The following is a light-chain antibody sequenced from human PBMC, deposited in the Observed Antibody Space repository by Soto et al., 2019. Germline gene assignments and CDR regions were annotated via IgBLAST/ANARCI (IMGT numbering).Light chain of an antibody. Sequence: ENQRTQAPCSLSASMGSRVTMTCRAGQSVSNWVAWYQKKPGQAPKLLIYDASTLESGVPSRFSGSRSGTEFTLTISSLQPDDFATYYCQQYNSYSWTFGQGTKVDIK. V-gene: IGKV1-5*01. CDR3: QQYNSYSWT. J-gene: IGKJ1*01. CDR1: QSVSNW. CDR2: DAS.